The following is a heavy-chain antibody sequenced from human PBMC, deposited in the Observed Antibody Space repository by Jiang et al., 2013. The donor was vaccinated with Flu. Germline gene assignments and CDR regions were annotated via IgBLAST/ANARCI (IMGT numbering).Heavy chain of an antibody. J-gene: IGHJ6*02. CDR2: INHSGST. CDR3: ASLIAYYYYYGMDV. CDR1: GGSFSGYY. D-gene: IGHD2-21*01. V-gene: IGHV4-34*01. Sequence: TCAVYGGSFSGYYWSWIRQPPGKGLEWIGEINHSGSTNYNPSLKSRVTISVDTSKNQFSLKLSSVTAADTAVYYCASLIAYYYYYGMDVWGQGTTVTVSS.